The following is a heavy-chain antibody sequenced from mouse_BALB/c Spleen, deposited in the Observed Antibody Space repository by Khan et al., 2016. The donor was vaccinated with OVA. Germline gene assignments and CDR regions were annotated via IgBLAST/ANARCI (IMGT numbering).Heavy chain of an antibody. CDR3: ARGRAY. V-gene: IGHV3-2*02. D-gene: IGHD3-3*01. CDR2: ITYSGST. Sequence: EVQLVESGPGLVKPSQSLSLTCTVTGYSITSDYAWNWIRQFPGNKLEWMGYITYSGSTSYIPFLKSRISITRDTSKNQFFLQLNSVTSEDTATYYCARGRAYWGQGTLVTVSA. CDR1: GYSITSDYA. J-gene: IGHJ3*01.